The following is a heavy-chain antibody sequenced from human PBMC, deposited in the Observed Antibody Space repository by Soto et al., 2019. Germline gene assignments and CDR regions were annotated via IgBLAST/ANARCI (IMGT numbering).Heavy chain of an antibody. CDR1: GYTFTIYD. CDR3: ARVSTIFGVVFGMDV. Sequence: ASVKVSCKASGYTFTIYDINWVRQATGQGLEWMGWMNPNSGNTGYAQKFQGRVTMTRNTSISTAYMELSSLRSEDTAVYYCARVSTIFGVVFGMDVWGQGTTVTVSS. D-gene: IGHD3-3*01. V-gene: IGHV1-8*01. CDR2: MNPNSGNT. J-gene: IGHJ6*02.